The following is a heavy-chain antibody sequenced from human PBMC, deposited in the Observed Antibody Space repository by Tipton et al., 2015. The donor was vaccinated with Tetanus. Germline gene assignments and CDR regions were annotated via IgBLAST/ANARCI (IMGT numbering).Heavy chain of an antibody. CDR1: GASFSDYY. CDR2: INHSGNT. J-gene: IGHJ4*02. Sequence: TLSLTCAVYGASFSDYYWSWIRQAPGKGLEWIGEINHSGNTNHNPSLKSRVTLSVDTSKNQFSLNLSSVTAADTAVYYCARANNDFPKKGPFDYWGPGARVTVSS. V-gene: IGHV4-34*01. D-gene: IGHD3-3*01. CDR3: ARANNDFPKKGPFDY.